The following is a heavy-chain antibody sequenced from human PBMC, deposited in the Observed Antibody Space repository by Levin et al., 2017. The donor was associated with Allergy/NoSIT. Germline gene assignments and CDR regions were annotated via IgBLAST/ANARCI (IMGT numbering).Heavy chain of an antibody. Sequence: PGGSLRLSCAASGLRFSSFAMNWVRQAPGKGLEWVSSISGSGSATHYADSVKGRFTISRDNSKNTVYLQMNSLRAEDTAVYYCAKLDEIVVVVGAALDYWGLGTLVTVSS. CDR3: AKLDEIVVVVGAALDY. J-gene: IGHJ4*02. V-gene: IGHV3-23*01. CDR1: GLRFSSFA. D-gene: IGHD2-15*01. CDR2: ISGSGSAT.